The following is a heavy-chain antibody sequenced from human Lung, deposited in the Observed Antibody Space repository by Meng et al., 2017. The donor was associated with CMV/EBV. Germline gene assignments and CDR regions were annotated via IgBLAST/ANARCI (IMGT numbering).Heavy chain of an antibody. V-gene: IGHV3-53*01. Sequence: GGSLRLXCAASGFTVSSNYMSWVRQAPGKGLEWVSVIYSGGSTYYADSVKGRFTISRDNSKNTLYLQMNSLRAEDTAVYYCARNNCRSTSCYSLYYYGMDVWGKGTTVTVSS. D-gene: IGHD2-2*01. CDR1: GFTVSSNY. CDR3: ARNNCRSTSCYSLYYYGMDV. J-gene: IGHJ6*04. CDR2: IYSGGST.